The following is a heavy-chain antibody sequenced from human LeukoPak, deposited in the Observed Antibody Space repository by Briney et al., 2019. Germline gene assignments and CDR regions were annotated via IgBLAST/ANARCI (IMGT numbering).Heavy chain of an antibody. D-gene: IGHD2-2*01. V-gene: IGHV4-34*01. J-gene: IGHJ6*02. Sequence: PGGSLRLSCAASGFTFSSYAMSWVRQAPGKGLEWIGEINHSGSTNYNPSLKSRVTISVDTSKNQFSLKLSSVTAADTAVYYCARVRVYCSSTSCILYYYYGMDVWGQGTTVTVSS. CDR3: ARVRVYCSSTSCILYYYYGMDV. CDR2: INHSGST. CDR1: GFTFSSYA.